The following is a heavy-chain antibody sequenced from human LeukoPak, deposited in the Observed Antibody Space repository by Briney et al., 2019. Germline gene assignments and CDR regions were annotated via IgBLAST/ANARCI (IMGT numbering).Heavy chain of an antibody. D-gene: IGHD4-17*01. CDR2: IIPIFGTA. V-gene: IGHV1-69*06. CDR3: ARDPPMTTVTTRGEDFDP. CDR1: GGTFSSYA. J-gene: IGHJ5*02. Sequence: ASVKVSCKASGGTFSSYAISWVRQAPGQGLEWMGGIIPIFGTANYAQKFQGRVTITADKSTSTAYMELSSLRSEDTAVYYCARDPPMTTVTTRGEDFDPWGQGTLVTVSS.